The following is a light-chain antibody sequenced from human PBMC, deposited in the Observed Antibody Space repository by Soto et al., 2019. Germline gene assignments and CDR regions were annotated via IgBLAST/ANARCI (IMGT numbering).Light chain of an antibody. Sequence: EIVLTQSPGTLSLSPGERATLSCRASQSVSSSYLAWYQQRPGQAPRLLIYGASSRATGIPDRFSGSGSGTDFTLTISSLQPEDFATYYCQHHSTIPITFGQGTRLEIK. CDR2: GAS. CDR1: QSVSSSY. CDR3: QHHSTIPIT. J-gene: IGKJ5*01. V-gene: IGKV3-20*01.